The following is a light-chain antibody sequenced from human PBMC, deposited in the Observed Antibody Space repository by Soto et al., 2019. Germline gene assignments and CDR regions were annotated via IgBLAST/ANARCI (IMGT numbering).Light chain of an antibody. CDR1: SSNIGAGYD. CDR2: GNS. Sequence: QSVLTQPPSVSGAPGQRVTLSCTGSSSNIGAGYDVHWYQQLPGTAPKLLIYGNSHRPSGVPDRFSGSKSGTSASLAITGLQAEDEADYYCQSYDSSLSGGVFGGGTKLTVL. CDR3: QSYDSSLSGGV. J-gene: IGLJ2*01. V-gene: IGLV1-40*01.